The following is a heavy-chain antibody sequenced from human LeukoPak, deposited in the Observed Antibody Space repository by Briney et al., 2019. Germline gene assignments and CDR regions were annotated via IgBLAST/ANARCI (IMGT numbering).Heavy chain of an antibody. CDR1: GFTFSSYA. Sequence: GRSLRLSCAASGFTFSSYAMHWVRQAPGKGLEWVAVISYDGSNKYYADSVKGRFTISRDNSKNTLYLQMNSLRAEDTAVYYCARGYGSGSYLSTGYFDYWGQGTPVTVSS. V-gene: IGHV3-30-3*01. D-gene: IGHD3-10*01. J-gene: IGHJ4*02. CDR2: ISYDGSNK. CDR3: ARGYGSGSYLSTGYFDY.